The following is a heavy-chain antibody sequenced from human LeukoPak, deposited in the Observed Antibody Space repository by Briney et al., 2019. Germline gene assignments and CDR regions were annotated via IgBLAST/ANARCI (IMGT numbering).Heavy chain of an antibody. CDR2: IYYTGIT. D-gene: IGHD3-9*01. CDR3: ARRTLTGYSYYFDY. V-gene: IGHV4-39*01. J-gene: IGHJ4*02. Sequence: SETLSLTCTVSGGSISSSSYYWGWIRQPPGKGLEWIGTIYYTGITYYNPSLKSRVTISVDTSKNQFSLKLSSVTAADTAVYYCARRTLTGYSYYFDYWGQGTLVTVSS. CDR1: GGSISSSSYY.